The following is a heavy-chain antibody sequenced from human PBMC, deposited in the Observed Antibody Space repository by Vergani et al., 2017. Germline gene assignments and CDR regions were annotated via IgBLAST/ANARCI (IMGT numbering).Heavy chain of an antibody. CDR3: ASRDITIFGVVIIRGYYYYGMDF. D-gene: IGHD3-3*01. Sequence: QVQLVQSGAEVKKPGSSVKVSCKASGGTFSSYAISWVRQAPGQGLEWMGGIIPIFGTANYAQKFQGRVTITADEYTSTAYMELSSLRSEDTAVYYCASRDITIFGVVIIRGYYYYGMDFWGQGTTVTVSS. CDR1: GGTFSSYA. V-gene: IGHV1-69*01. CDR2: IIPIFGTA. J-gene: IGHJ6*02.